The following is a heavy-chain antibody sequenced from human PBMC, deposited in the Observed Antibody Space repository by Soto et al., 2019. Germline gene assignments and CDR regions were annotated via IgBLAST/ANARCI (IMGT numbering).Heavy chain of an antibody. D-gene: IGHD2-2*01. Sequence: EVQLVESGGGLVQPGGSLKLSCAASGFTFSGSAMHWVRQASGKGLEWVGRIRSKANSYATAYAASVKGRFTISRDDSKNTAYLQMNSLKTEGTAVYYCTRPVYCSSTSCYFAYWGQGTLVTVSS. CDR1: GFTFSGSA. CDR2: IRSKANSYAT. J-gene: IGHJ4*02. CDR3: TRPVYCSSTSCYFAY. V-gene: IGHV3-73*01.